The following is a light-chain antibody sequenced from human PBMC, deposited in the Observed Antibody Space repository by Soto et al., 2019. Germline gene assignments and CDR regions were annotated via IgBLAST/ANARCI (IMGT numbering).Light chain of an antibody. CDR2: GAS. J-gene: IGKJ5*01. Sequence: EIVMTQSPATLSVSPGERATLSCRASQRVSSNLAWYQQKPGQAPRLLIYGASTRATGIPARFSGSGSGTEFTHTISSLQSEDFAVYYCQQYNDWTPVTFGQGTRLEIK. CDR1: QRVSSN. V-gene: IGKV3-15*01. CDR3: QQYNDWTPVT.